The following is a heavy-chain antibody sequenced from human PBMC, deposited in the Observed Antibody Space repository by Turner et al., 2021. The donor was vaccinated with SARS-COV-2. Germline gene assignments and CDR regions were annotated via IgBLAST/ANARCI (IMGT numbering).Heavy chain of an antibody. J-gene: IGHJ6*02. V-gene: IGHV1-69*08. CDR3: ARDEGEIAAAGIVYYYGMDV. D-gene: IGHD6-13*01. CDR1: GDTFLSYT. CDR2: IIPILGIA. Sequence: QVQLVQSGAEVKKPGSPVQVSCKASGDTFLSYTISWVRQAPGQGLEWMGRIIPILGIANYAQKFQGRVTITADKSTSTAYMELSSLRSEDTAVYYCARDEGEIAAAGIVYYYGMDVWGQGTTVTVSS.